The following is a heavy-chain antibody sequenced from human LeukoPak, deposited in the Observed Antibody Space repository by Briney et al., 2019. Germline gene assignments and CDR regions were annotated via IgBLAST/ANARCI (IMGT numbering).Heavy chain of an antibody. CDR2: INPNSGGT. Sequence: ASVKVSCKASGYTFTDYYMHWVRQAPGQGLEWMGWINPNSGGTNYAQKFQGRVTMTRDTSISTAYMELSRMRSDDTAVYYCARPYGSGLRDAYDIWGQGTMVTVSS. D-gene: IGHD3-10*01. CDR3: ARPYGSGLRDAYDI. V-gene: IGHV1-2*02. J-gene: IGHJ3*02. CDR1: GYTFTDYY.